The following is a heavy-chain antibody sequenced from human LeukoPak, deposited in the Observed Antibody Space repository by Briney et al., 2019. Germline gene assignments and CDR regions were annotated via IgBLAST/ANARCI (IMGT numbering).Heavy chain of an antibody. V-gene: IGHV4-39*01. CDR3: ASYYDIAY. J-gene: IGHJ4*02. CDR1: GGSISSSSYY. CDR2: IYYSGST. D-gene: IGHD3-9*01. Sequence: SETLSLTCTVSGGSISSSSYYWGWIRQPPGKGLEWIGSIYYSGSTYYNPSLKTRVTISVDTSKNQFSLKLSSVTAADTAVYYCASYYDIAYWGQGTLVTVSS.